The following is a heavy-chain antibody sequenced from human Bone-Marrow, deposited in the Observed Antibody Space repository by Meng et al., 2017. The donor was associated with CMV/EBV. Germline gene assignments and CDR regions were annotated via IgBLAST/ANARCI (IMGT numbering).Heavy chain of an antibody. Sequence: SDTRCFTCTVSGGSIRSSSYYWGWIRQPPGKGLEWFGSINYSGSTNYNPSLKSRVTLSVDTSKNQISLKLSSVTAADTAVYYCARLTGVITFGGVIYYFDYWGQGTLVTVSS. D-gene: IGHD3-16*02. CDR1: GGSIRSSSYY. CDR2: INYSGST. J-gene: IGHJ4*02. CDR3: ARLTGVITFGGVIYYFDY. V-gene: IGHV4-39*07.